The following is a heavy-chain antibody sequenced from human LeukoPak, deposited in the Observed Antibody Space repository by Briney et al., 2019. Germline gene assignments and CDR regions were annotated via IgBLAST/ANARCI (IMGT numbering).Heavy chain of an antibody. Sequence: SETLSLTCAVSGGSISSNSYYWGWIRQPPGKGLEWIGSIYYSGSTYYNPSLKSRVTISVDTSKNQFSLQLNSVTPEDTAVYYCARGQVGAKTGIDFWGQGTLVTVSS. CDR3: ARGQVGAKTGIDF. J-gene: IGHJ4*02. CDR2: IYYSGST. D-gene: IGHD1-26*01. V-gene: IGHV4-39*01. CDR1: GGSISSNSYY.